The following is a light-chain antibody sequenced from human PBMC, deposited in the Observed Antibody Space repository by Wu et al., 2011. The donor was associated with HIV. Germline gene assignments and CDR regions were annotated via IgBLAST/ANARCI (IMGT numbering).Light chain of an antibody. V-gene: IGKV3-20*01. CDR1: QSVGTK. Sequence: ETVMTQSPVTLSVSPGERITLSCRTSQSVGTKVAWYQQKPGQAPRLLIFGASTRATGIPVRFSGSGSGTDFTLTISRLEPEDFALYYCQQYGSSPKSFGQGPSWRSN. J-gene: IGKJ2*03. CDR2: GAS. CDR3: QQYGSSPKS.